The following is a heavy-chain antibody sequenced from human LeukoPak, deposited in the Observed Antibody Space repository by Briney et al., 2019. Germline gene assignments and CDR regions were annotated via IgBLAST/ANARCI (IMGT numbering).Heavy chain of an antibody. CDR3: ARVGGGQQLVASPLYYFDY. V-gene: IGHV4-39*07. Sequence: SETLSLTCTVSGGSISSSNYYWGWIRQPPGKGLEWIGSIYYSGSTKYNPSLKSRVTISVDTSKNQFSLKLSSVTAADTAVYYCARVGGGQQLVASPLYYFDYWGQGTLVTVSS. D-gene: IGHD6-13*01. J-gene: IGHJ4*02. CDR2: IYYSGST. CDR1: GGSISSSNYY.